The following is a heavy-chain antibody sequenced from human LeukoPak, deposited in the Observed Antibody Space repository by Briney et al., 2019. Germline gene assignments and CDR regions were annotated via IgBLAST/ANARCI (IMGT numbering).Heavy chain of an antibody. V-gene: IGHV1-24*01. D-gene: IGHD5-18*01. CDR3: ARVDTAMEQLFDY. CDR2: FDPEDGET. CDR1: GYTLTELS. J-gene: IGHJ4*02. Sequence: ASVKVSCKVSGYTLTELSMHWVRQAPGKGLEWMGGFDPEDGETIYAQKFQGRVTMTEDTSTDTAYMELRSLRSDDTAMYYCARVDTAMEQLFDYWGQGTLVTVSS.